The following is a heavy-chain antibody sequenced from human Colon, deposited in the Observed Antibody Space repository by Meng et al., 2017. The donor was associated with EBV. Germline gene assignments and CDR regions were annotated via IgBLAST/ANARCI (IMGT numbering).Heavy chain of an antibody. CDR2: IYSSGST. J-gene: IGHJ5*02. Sequence: QVPLQESGPGLVSPSEALSLPCTVSGGSIVSYYWSLIRQPPGKGLELIGYIYSSGSTTYNPSLKSRVTISVDTSKNQFSLKLSSVTAADTAVYYCARHFINWFDPWGQGTLVTVSS. CDR3: ARHFINWFDP. CDR1: GGSIVSYY. V-gene: IGHV4-59*08.